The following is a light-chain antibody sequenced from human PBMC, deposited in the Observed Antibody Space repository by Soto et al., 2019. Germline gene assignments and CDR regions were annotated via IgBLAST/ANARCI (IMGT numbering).Light chain of an antibody. V-gene: IGKV1-17*01. J-gene: IGKJ1*01. CDR2: AAS. CDR3: QQYNSYSWT. CDR1: RDIGSD. Sequence: QMTKSPSSLSASVGDRITITCRASRDIGSDLSWYQQKPGKAPTLLIYAASNLESGVPSTFSGSGSGTEFTLTITSLQPDDFATYYCQQYNSYSWTFGQGTKVE.